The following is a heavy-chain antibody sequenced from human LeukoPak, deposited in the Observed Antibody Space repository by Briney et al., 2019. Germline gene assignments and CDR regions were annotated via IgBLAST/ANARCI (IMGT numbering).Heavy chain of an antibody. D-gene: IGHD3-22*01. CDR1: GYTVTSYD. CDR2: MNPNSGNT. J-gene: IGHJ4*02. Sequence: ASVKVSCKASGYTVTSYDINWVRQATGQELEWMGWMNPNSGNTGYAQKFQGRVTMTRNTSISTAYMELSSLRSEDTAVYYCARALTLYYDSSAAAGYWGQGTLVTVSS. CDR3: ARALTLYYDSSAAAGY. V-gene: IGHV1-8*01.